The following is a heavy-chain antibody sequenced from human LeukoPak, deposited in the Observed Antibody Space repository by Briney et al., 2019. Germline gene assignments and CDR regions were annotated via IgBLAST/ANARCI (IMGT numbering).Heavy chain of an antibody. D-gene: IGHD6-19*01. Sequence: PGRSLRLSCAASGFTFSSYGMHWVRQAPGKGLEWVAVISYDGSNKYYADSVKGRFTISRDNSKNTLYLQMNSLRAEDTAVYYCAKGRWLVSPFDPWGQGTLVTVSS. CDR1: GFTFSSYG. V-gene: IGHV3-30*18. J-gene: IGHJ5*02. CDR2: ISYDGSNK. CDR3: AKGRWLVSPFDP.